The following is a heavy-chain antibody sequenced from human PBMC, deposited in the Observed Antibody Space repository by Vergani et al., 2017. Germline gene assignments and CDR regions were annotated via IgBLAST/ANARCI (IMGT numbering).Heavy chain of an antibody. J-gene: IGHJ4*02. Sequence: QVQLVQSGAEVKKPGSSVKVSCKASGGTFSSYTISWVRQAPGQGLEWMGRIIPILGIANYAQKFQGRVTITADKSTSTAYMELSSLRSEDTAVYYCALWFGETYSGDELGYFDYWGKGTLVTVSS. CDR1: GGTFSSYT. CDR2: IIPILGIA. CDR3: ALWFGETYSGDELGYFDY. V-gene: IGHV1-69*02. D-gene: IGHD3-10*01.